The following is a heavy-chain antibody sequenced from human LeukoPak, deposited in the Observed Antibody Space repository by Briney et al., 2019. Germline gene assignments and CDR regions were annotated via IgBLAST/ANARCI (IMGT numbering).Heavy chain of an antibody. V-gene: IGHV4-59*01. D-gene: IGHD3-22*01. CDR1: GGSISSYY. CDR3: TRGSIAYYYMDV. J-gene: IGHJ6*03. CDR2: IYYSGTN. Sequence: SVKLSLTCTVSGGSISSYYWRWLRQPPGKGLEWIVNIYYSGTNNSNTSLKSRVTISVDTSKNQYSLKLSSVTAADTAVYYCTRGSIAYYYMDVWGKGTTVTISS.